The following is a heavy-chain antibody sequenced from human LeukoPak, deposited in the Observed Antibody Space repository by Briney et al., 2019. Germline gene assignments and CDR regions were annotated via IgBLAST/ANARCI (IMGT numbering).Heavy chain of an antibody. Sequence: SLXLSCAASGFTFSSYAMSWVRQAPGKGLEWVSGISWNSGSIVYADSVKGRFTISRDNAKNCLYLQMNSLRAEDTALYYCAKGYSSGWSPADYWGQGTLVTVSS. CDR3: AKGYSSGWSPADY. CDR1: GFTFSSYA. D-gene: IGHD6-19*01. V-gene: IGHV3-9*01. CDR2: ISWNSGSI. J-gene: IGHJ4*02.